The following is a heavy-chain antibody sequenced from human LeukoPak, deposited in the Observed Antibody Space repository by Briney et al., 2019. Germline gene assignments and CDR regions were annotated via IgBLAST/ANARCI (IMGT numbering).Heavy chain of an antibody. Sequence: ASVKVSCKASGYTFTGYYMHWVRQAPGQGLEWMGWINPDSGGTNYAQKFQGRVTMTRDTSISTAYMQLRRLRSDDTAVYYCAAPIAVAGTGAFDIWGQGTMVTVSS. J-gene: IGHJ3*02. CDR2: INPDSGGT. CDR1: GYTFTGYY. D-gene: IGHD6-19*01. CDR3: AAPIAVAGTGAFDI. V-gene: IGHV1-2*02.